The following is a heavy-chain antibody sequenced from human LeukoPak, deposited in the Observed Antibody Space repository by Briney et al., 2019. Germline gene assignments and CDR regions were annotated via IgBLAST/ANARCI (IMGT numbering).Heavy chain of an antibody. CDR1: GFTFSTYA. CDR3: AKNAVNNYGPFDY. Sequence: AGGSLRLSCAASGFTFSTYAMSWVRQAPGKGLEWVSAISGIGDRTYYADSVKGRFTISRDNSKNTLYLQMNSLRAEDTAVYYCAKNAVNNYGPFDYWGQGTLVTVSS. V-gene: IGHV3-23*01. CDR2: ISGIGDRT. D-gene: IGHD5-18*01. J-gene: IGHJ4*02.